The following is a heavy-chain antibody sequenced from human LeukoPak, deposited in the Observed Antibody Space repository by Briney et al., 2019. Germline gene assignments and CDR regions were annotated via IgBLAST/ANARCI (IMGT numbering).Heavy chain of an antibody. CDR2: TSTYNGDT. CDR3: ARDRGYCTNDVCYREYFDY. D-gene: IGHD2-8*01. Sequence: ASVKVSCKASGYTFTSYGISWVRQAPGQGLEWMGWTSTYNGDTNYAQKLQGRVTMTTDTSTSTAYMELRSVRSDDTAAYYCARDRGYCTNDVCYREYFDYWGQGTLVTVSS. J-gene: IGHJ4*02. V-gene: IGHV1-18*01. CDR1: GYTFTSYG.